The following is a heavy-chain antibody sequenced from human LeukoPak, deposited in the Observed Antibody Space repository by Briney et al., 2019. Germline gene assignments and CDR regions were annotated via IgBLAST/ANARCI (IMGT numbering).Heavy chain of an antibody. Sequence: ASVKVSCKASGYTFTSYYMHWVRQAPGQGLEWMGIINPSGGSTSYAQKFQGRVTMTRDMSTSTVYMELSSLRSEDTAVYYCARDTPYYYDSSGYHPTPDVNLDYWGQGTLVTVSS. CDR1: GYTFTSYY. V-gene: IGHV1-46*01. CDR3: ARDTPYYYDSSGYHPTPDVNLDY. J-gene: IGHJ4*02. CDR2: INPSGGST. D-gene: IGHD3-22*01.